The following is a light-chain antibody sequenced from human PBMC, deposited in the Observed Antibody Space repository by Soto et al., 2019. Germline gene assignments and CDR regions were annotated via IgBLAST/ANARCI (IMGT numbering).Light chain of an antibody. Sequence: DIPLTHSPSTLSASVGDRFTITSRASQTIDSWLAWYQQRPGKAPKLLIYAASSLQSGVPSRFSGSGSGTDFTLTISSLQPEDFATYYCQQSYSTPFFGQGTRLEIK. CDR3: QQSYSTPF. CDR2: AAS. J-gene: IGKJ5*01. CDR1: QTIDSW. V-gene: IGKV1-39*01.